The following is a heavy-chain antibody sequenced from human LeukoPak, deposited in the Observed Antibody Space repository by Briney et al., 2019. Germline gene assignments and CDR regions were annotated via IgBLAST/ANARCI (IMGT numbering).Heavy chain of an antibody. CDR1: GFTFTSHW. Sequence: GGSLRLSCAASGFTFTSHWMAWFRQAPGKGQDGVANIKQDGSEKYYVDSVKGRFTISRDNAKNSMFLQMSSLRADDTAVYYCARGCCSGPSCYSDTFDLWGQGTMVTVSS. CDR2: IKQDGSEK. J-gene: IGHJ3*01. D-gene: IGHD2-2*01. V-gene: IGHV3-7*03. CDR3: ARGCCSGPSCYSDTFDL.